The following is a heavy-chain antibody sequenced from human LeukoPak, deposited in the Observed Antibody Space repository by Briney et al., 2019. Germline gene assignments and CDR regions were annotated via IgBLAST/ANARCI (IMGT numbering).Heavy chain of an antibody. CDR2: INAGNGNT. D-gene: IGHD3-3*01. V-gene: IGHV1-3*01. CDR3: ARAGVFGVVINYYYYGMDV. J-gene: IGHJ6*02. CDR1: GYTFTSYA. Sequence: ASVKVSCKASGYTFTSYAMNWVRQAPGQRLEWMGWINAGNGNTKYSQKFQGRVTITRDTSASTAYMELSSLRSEDTAVYYCARAGVFGVVINYYYYGMDVWGQGTTVTVSS.